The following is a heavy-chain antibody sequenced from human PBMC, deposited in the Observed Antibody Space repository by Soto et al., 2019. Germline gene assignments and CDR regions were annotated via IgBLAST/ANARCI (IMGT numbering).Heavy chain of an antibody. Sequence: GASVKVSCKASGYTFTSYGISWVRQAPGQGLEWMGWISAYNGNTNYAQKLQGRVTMTTDTSTSTAYMELRSLRSDDTAVYYCAFIGSRDPYYYYGMDVWGQGTTVTVSS. D-gene: IGHD2-2*01. CDR1: GYTFTSYG. V-gene: IGHV1-18*01. CDR3: AFIGSRDPYYYYGMDV. CDR2: ISAYNGNT. J-gene: IGHJ6*02.